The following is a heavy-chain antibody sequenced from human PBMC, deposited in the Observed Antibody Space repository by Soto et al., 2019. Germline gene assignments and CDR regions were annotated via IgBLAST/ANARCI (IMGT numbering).Heavy chain of an antibody. V-gene: IGHV4-39*01. CDR3: ARLEGLATISYYFDY. CDR1: GDSINSDNYY. CDR2: IYYRGNT. J-gene: IGHJ4*02. D-gene: IGHD3-9*01. Sequence: SETLSLTCSVSGDSINSDNYYWGWIRQPPGKGLEWIGSIYYRGNTYYNPSLKTRVTISLDKSKSQFSLKLNSVTAADSAVYFCARLEGLATISYYFDYWGQGTLVTASS.